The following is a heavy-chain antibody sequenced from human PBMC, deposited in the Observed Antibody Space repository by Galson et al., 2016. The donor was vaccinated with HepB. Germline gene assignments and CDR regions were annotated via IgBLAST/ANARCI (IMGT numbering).Heavy chain of an antibody. D-gene: IGHD5-24*01. V-gene: IGHV3-23*01. CDR1: GFIFSTYA. CDR3: ARPRRWPQYYYGLDV. Sequence: SLRLSCAGSGFIFSTYAMNWVRPAPGKGLEWVSSIRGSGGGIDYADSVKGRFTISRDNSKNTLYLQMNSLRREDTAVYYCARPRRWPQYYYGLDVWGQGTTVTVSS. CDR2: IRGSGGGI. J-gene: IGHJ6*02.